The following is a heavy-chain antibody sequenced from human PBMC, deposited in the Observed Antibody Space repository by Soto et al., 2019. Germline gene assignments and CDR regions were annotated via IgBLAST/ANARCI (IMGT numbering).Heavy chain of an antibody. J-gene: IGHJ6*02. V-gene: IGHV1-3*01. CDR1: GYTFTTYA. CDR3: AGYYYGMDV. CDR2: INAGNGNT. Sequence: GASVKVSCKGSGYTFTTYAIHWVRQAPGQGLEWMAWINAGNGNTKYSEKFQGRVTITADESTSTAYMELSSLRSEDTAVYYCAGYYYGMDVWGQGTTVTVSS.